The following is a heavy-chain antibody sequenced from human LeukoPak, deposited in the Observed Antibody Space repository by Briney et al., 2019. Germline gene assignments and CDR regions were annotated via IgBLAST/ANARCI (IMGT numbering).Heavy chain of an antibody. CDR1: GYTFTGYY. J-gene: IGHJ6*02. Sequence: ASVKVSCKASGYTFTGYYMQWVRQAPGQGLEWMGWINPNSGGTNYAQKFQGRVTMTRDTSISTAYMELSRLRSDDTAVYYCAREPQPLRYYYYGMDVWGQGTTVTVSS. CDR2: INPNSGGT. V-gene: IGHV1-2*02. CDR3: AREPQPLRYYYYGMDV. D-gene: IGHD2-2*01.